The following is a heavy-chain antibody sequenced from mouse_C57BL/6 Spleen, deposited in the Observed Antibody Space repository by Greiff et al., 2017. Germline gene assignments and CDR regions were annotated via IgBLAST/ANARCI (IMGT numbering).Heavy chain of an antibody. CDR2: IYPGDGDT. J-gene: IGHJ3*01. D-gene: IGHD1-1*01. Sequence: QVQLQQSGAELVKPGASVKISCKASGYAFSSYWMNWVKQRPGKGLEWIGQIYPGDGDTNYNGKFKGKATLTADKSSSTAYMQLSSLTSEDSAVYFCARWSYDYGSSYGFAYWGQGTLVTVSA. CDR3: ARWSYDYGSSYGFAY. V-gene: IGHV1-80*01. CDR1: GYAFSSYW.